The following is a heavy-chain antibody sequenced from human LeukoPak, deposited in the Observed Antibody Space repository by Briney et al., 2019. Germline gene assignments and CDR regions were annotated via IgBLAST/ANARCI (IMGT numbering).Heavy chain of an antibody. CDR2: INHSGST. CDR3: ARGQGVEYMTTVTTADY. V-gene: IGHV4-34*01. J-gene: IGHJ4*02. D-gene: IGHD4-17*01. Sequence: PSETLSLTCAVYGGSFGGYYWSWIRQPPGKGLEWIGEINHSGSTNYNPSLKSRVTISVDTSKNQFSLKLSSVTAADTAVYYCARGQGVEYMTTVTTADYWGQGTLVTVSS. CDR1: GGSFGGYY.